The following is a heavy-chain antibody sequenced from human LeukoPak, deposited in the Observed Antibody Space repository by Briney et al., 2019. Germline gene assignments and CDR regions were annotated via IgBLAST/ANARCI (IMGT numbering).Heavy chain of an antibody. V-gene: IGHV3-23*01. CDR2: IIGSGGST. J-gene: IGHJ4*02. CDR1: GFIFISYA. CDR3: AKPPGYCSSTSCYDY. D-gene: IGHD2-2*01. Sequence: GSLLLSCAASGFIFISYAMSWVRRAPGRGLEWVFSIIGSGGSTYYADAVKGRFTISRDNSKNTLYLQMNSLRAEDTAVYYCAKPPGYCSSTSCYDYWGQGTLVTVSS.